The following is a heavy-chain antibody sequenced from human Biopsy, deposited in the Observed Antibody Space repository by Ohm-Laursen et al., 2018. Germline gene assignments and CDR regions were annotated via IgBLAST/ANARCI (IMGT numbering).Heavy chain of an antibody. Sequence: ETLSLTCTVSGDSVSRSSHYWGWIRQAPGKGLEWISYITGSSSTIYYADSVKGRFTISRDNAKNSLYLQMNSLRAEDTAVYYCTRLAYYYYYGMDVWGQGTTVTVSS. J-gene: IGHJ6*02. V-gene: IGHV3-48*04. D-gene: IGHD2-21*01. CDR2: ITGSSSTI. CDR1: GDSVSRSS. CDR3: TRLAYYYYYGMDV.